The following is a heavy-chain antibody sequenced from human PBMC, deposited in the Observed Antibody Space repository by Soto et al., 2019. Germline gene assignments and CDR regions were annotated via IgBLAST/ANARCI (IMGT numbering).Heavy chain of an antibody. D-gene: IGHD2-21*01. CDR2: SSYNGGT. CDR3: AGHSIEVVWRGFDF. CDR1: TDSSSFTNSY. Sequence: PSETLSLTCTVSTDSSSFTNSYWGWIRQPPGKGLQWIGSSSYNGGTFYNPSLKGRVVISFDTSKKQSSLRVTSVTAADTAVYFCAGHSIEVVWRGFDFWGQGSPVTVSS. J-gene: IGHJ4*02. V-gene: IGHV4-39*01.